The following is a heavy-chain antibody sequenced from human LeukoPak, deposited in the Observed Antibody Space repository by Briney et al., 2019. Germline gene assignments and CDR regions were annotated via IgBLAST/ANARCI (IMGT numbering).Heavy chain of an antibody. CDR1: GFTFSDYY. V-gene: IGHV3-11*04. Sequence: GGSLRLSCAASGFTFSDYYMSWIRQAPGKGLEWVSYISSSGSTIYYADSVKGRYTISRDNAKNSLYLQMNSLRAEDTAVYYCARVANSAMVPIFDPWGQGTLVTVSS. D-gene: IGHD5-18*01. J-gene: IGHJ5*02. CDR3: ARVANSAMVPIFDP. CDR2: ISSSGSTI.